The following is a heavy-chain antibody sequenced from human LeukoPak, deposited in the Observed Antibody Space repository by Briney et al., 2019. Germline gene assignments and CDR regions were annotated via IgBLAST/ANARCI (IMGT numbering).Heavy chain of an antibody. J-gene: IGHJ3*02. D-gene: IGHD6-13*01. V-gene: IGHV1-18*01. CDR2: ISAYNGNT. CDR3: ARDQSVRLLQTSSTYFKHVFAI. CDR1: GYTFTNYG. Sequence: GASVTVSFKTSGYTFTNYGISWVRQAPGLGREWMGWISAYNGNTNYAQKVQGRVTITTDTSTSTAYMELRSLRFDDTAVYYCARDQSVRLLQTSSTYFKHVFAIWGQGSMVTVSS.